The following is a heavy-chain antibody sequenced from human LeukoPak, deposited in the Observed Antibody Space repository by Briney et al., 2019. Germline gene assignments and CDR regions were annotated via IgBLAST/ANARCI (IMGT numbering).Heavy chain of an antibody. Sequence: GGSLRLSCAASGFTFSSYAMSWARQAPGKGLEWVSAVSGSGGSTHDADSVKGRFTISRDNSRNTLYLQMNSLRAEDTAIYYCARVMGPHYFDTSGSSRAFDFWGQGTLVTVSS. J-gene: IGHJ4*02. D-gene: IGHD3-22*01. V-gene: IGHV3-23*01. CDR2: VSGSGGST. CDR3: ARVMGPHYFDTSGSSRAFDF. CDR1: GFTFSSYA.